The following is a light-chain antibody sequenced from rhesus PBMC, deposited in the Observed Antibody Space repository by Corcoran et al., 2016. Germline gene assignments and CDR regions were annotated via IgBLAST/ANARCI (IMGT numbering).Light chain of an antibody. CDR2: KAS. V-gene: IGKV1-22*01. Sequence: DIQMTQSPSSLSASVGDTVTITCRASQSISSWLAWYQQKPGKAPKLGSYKASTLQSGGPSRFSGSGSGTDFTLTISSLQSEDFATYYCQQYSSSPLTFGGGTKVEIK. J-gene: IGKJ4*01. CDR1: QSISSW. CDR3: QQYSSSPLT.